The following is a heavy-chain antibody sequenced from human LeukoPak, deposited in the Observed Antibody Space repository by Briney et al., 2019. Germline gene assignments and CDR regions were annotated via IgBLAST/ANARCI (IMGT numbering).Heavy chain of an antibody. D-gene: IGHD4-17*01. CDR2: INTNTGNP. CDR1: GYTFTSYA. J-gene: IGHJ6*02. V-gene: IGHV7-4-1*02. Sequence: ASVKVSCKASGYTFTSYAMNWVRQAPGQGLEWMGWINTNTGNPTYAQGFTGRFVFSLDTSVSTAYLQISSLKAEDTAVYYCARTEVATVTTSYYYYYGMDVWGQGTTVTVSS. CDR3: ARTEVATVTTSYYYYYGMDV.